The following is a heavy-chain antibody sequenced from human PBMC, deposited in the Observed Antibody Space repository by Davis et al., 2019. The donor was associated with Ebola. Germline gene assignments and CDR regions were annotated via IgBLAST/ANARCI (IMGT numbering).Heavy chain of an antibody. CDR2: LHHSGTT. D-gene: IGHD2/OR15-2a*01. J-gene: IGHJ5*02. CDR1: GGSISSGDYY. Sequence: SETLSLTCIVSGGSISSGDYYWSWIRQPPGKGLECIGYLHHSGTTYYNPSLKSRVTISVDSSKNQFSLKLSSVTAADTAVYYCARHLSGFDPWGQGTLVTVSS. CDR3: ARHLSGFDP. V-gene: IGHV4-30-4*02.